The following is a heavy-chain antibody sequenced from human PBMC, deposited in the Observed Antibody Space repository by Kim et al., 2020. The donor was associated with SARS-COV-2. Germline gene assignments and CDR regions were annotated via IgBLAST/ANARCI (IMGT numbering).Heavy chain of an antibody. J-gene: IGHJ6*02. Sequence: FQGRVTMTRDTSTSTVYMELSSLRSEDTAVYYCARDGGFWGSSWYYGMDVWGQGTTVTVSS. V-gene: IGHV1-46*01. D-gene: IGHD6-13*01. CDR3: ARDGGFWGSSWYYGMDV.